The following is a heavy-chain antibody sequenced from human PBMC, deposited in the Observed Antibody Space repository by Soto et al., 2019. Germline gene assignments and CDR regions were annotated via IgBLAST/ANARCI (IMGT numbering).Heavy chain of an antibody. Sequence: PSETLSLTCTVSGGSISNYYWSWIRQPPGKGLEWIGLIHDSGTPNYNPSLKSRVTFSVDTSKNQFSLQLNSVIAADTAVYYWATGGASSKWLDPWGQGTLVTVSS. J-gene: IGHJ5*02. D-gene: IGHD3-10*01. V-gene: IGHV4-59*01. CDR3: ATGGASSKWLDP. CDR2: IHDSGTP. CDR1: GGSISNYY.